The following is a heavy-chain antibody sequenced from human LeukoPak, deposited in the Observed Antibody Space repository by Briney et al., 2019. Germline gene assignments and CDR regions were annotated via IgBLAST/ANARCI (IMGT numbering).Heavy chain of an antibody. CDR3: ARRGRVGATTFPLSINWFDP. V-gene: IGHV4-34*01. J-gene: IGHJ5*02. CDR1: GGSYSGYY. Sequence: SETLSLTCAVYGGSYSGYYWSWIRQPPGKGLEWIGEINHSGSTNYNPSLKSRVTISVDTSKNQFSLKLSSVTAADTAVYYCARRGRVGATTFPLSINWFDPWGQGTLVTVSS. D-gene: IGHD1-26*01. CDR2: INHSGST.